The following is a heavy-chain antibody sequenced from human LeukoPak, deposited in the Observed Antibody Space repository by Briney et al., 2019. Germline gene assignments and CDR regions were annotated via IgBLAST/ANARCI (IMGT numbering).Heavy chain of an antibody. CDR1: GFTFSSYG. CDR3: ARGEQPLVLPFDY. V-gene: IGHV3-33*01. Sequence: GGSLRLSCAASGFTFSSYGMHWVRQAPGKGLEWVAVIWYDGSNKYYADSVKGRFTISRDNSKNTLYLQMNSLRAEDTAVYYCARGEQPLVLPFDYWGQGTLVTVSS. J-gene: IGHJ4*02. CDR2: IWYDGSNK. D-gene: IGHD6-13*01.